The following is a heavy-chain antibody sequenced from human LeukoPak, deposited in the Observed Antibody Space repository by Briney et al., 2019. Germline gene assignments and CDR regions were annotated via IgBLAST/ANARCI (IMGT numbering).Heavy chain of an antibody. CDR2: INHSGRT. CDR3: ARGPRHHFNY. V-gene: IGHV4-34*01. D-gene: IGHD1-14*01. J-gene: IGHJ4*02. CDR1: GGSFSGYY. Sequence: SETLSLTCAVYGGSFSGYYWSWLRQPPGKGLEGIGEINHSGRTNYNPSLKSRVPISVDTSKNQFSPKLSSLTAADPAVYYCARGPRHHFNYWGQGTLVPVSS.